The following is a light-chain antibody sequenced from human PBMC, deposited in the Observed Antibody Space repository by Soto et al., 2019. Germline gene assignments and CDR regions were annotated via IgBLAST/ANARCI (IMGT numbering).Light chain of an antibody. CDR2: GAS. CDR3: QQYGSSPRT. V-gene: IGKV3-20*01. J-gene: IGKJ1*01. CDR1: QSVSSSY. Sequence: TVLTQSPGTLSLSPGERATLSCRASQSVSSSYLAWYQQRPGQAPRLLIYGASNRATGIPDRFFGSASGTDFTLTISRLEPEDFAVYYCQQYGSSPRTFGQGTKVEIK.